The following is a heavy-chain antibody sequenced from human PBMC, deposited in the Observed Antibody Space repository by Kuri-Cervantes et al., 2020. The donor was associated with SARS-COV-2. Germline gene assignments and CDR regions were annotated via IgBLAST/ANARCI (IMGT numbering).Heavy chain of an antibody. J-gene: IGHJ3*02. CDR2: IYYSGST. CDR3: ARASSSYAFDI. D-gene: IGHD6-6*01. CDR1: GGSISSSSYY. V-gene: IGHV4-39*07. Sequence: SETLSLTCTVSGGSISSSSYYWGWIRQPPGKGLEWIGSIYYSGSTNYNPSLKSRVTISVDTSKNQFSLKLSSVTAADTAVYYCARASSSYAFDIWGQGTMVTVSS.